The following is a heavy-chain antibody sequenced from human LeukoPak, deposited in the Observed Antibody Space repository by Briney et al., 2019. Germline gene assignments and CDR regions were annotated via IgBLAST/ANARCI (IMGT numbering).Heavy chain of an antibody. J-gene: IGHJ6*03. CDR1: GFTFSSYS. CDR3: ARELLWFGEFRYYYYMDV. Sequence: PGGSLRLSCAASGFTFSSYSMNWVRQAPGKGREGVSYISSSSTIYYADSVKGRFTISRDNAKNSLYLQMNSLRAEDTAVYYCARELLWFGEFRYYYYMDVWGKGTTVTVSS. D-gene: IGHD3-10*01. V-gene: IGHV3-48*04. CDR2: ISSSSTI.